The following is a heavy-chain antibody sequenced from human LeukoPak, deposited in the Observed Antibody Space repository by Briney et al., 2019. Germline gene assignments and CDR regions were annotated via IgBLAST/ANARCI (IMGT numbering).Heavy chain of an antibody. Sequence: GASVKVSCKASDYTFTSYGISWVRQAPGQGLEWMGWISAYNGNTNYAQKLQGRVTMTTDTSTSTAYMELRSLRSDDAAVYYCARPYTNYAENYYYYGMDVWGQGTTVTVSS. CDR1: DYTFTSYG. J-gene: IGHJ6*02. D-gene: IGHD4/OR15-4a*01. CDR3: ARPYTNYAENYYYYGMDV. V-gene: IGHV1-18*01. CDR2: ISAYNGNT.